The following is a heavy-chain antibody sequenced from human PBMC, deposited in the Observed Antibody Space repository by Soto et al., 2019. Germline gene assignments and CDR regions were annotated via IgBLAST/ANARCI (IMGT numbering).Heavy chain of an antibody. CDR3: ARDGALWYGSGSSAFDI. J-gene: IGHJ3*02. D-gene: IGHD3-10*01. CDR1: GGSISSGGDY. CDR2: IYYSWST. Sequence: QVQLQESGPGLVKPSQTLSLTCTVSGGSISSGGDYWSWIRQHPGKGLEWIGYIYYSWSTYYNPSLMSRVTISVDTSKNQFALKLSSVTAADTALYYCARDGALWYGSGSSAFDIWGQGTMVTVSS. V-gene: IGHV4-31*03.